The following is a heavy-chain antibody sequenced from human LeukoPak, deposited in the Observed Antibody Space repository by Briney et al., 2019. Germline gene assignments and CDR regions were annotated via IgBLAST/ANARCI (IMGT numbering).Heavy chain of an antibody. CDR3: TTPWILGAFDI. J-gene: IGHJ3*02. CDR1: GFTFSSYE. D-gene: IGHD5-18*01. CDR2: IKSKTDGGTT. V-gene: IGHV3-15*01. Sequence: GGSLRLSCAASGFTFSSYEMNWVRQAPGKGLEWVGRIKSKTDGGTTDYAAPVKGRFTISRDDSKNTLYLQMNSLKTEDTAVYYCTTPWILGAFDIWGQGTMVTVSS.